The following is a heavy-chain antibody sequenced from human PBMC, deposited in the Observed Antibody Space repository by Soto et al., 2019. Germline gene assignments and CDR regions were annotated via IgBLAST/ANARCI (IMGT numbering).Heavy chain of an antibody. V-gene: IGHV3-33*01. Sequence: PGGSLRLSCVASGFSLNNYGMHWVRQAPGKGLEWVAFVWRDGSNKGYADSVKGRFTISRDNSKNTLNLQMNSLRVEDTAVYYCTRAAIRGELLDFWGQGTQVTVSS. J-gene: IGHJ4*02. CDR2: VWRDGSNK. D-gene: IGHD1-26*01. CDR1: GFSLNNYG. CDR3: TRAAIRGELLDF.